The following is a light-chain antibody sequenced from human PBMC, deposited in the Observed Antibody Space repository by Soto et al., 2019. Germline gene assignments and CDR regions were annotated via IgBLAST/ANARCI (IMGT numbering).Light chain of an antibody. CDR1: QSVSSY. Sequence: EIGLTQSACTLSLSPGERATLSWGASQSVSSYLAWYQQKPGQAPRLLIYGVSSRATGIPDRFSGSGSGTDFTLTISRLEPEDFAVYYCQQYNNWPPWTFGQGTKVDIK. J-gene: IGKJ1*01. V-gene: IGKV3-20*01. CDR2: GVS. CDR3: QQYNNWPPWT.